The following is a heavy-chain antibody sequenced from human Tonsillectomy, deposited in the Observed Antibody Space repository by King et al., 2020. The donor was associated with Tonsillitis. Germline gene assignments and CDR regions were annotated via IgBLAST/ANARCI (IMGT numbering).Heavy chain of an antibody. D-gene: IGHD3-10*01. CDR1: GFTFSSYG. CDR3: AKGGAGSGEFRNYYYYGMDV. V-gene: IGHV3-30*18. J-gene: IGHJ6*02. CDR2: ISYDGSNK. Sequence: VQLVESGGGVVQPGRSLRLSCAASGFTFSSYGMHWVRQAPGTGLEWVAVISYDGSNKYYADSVKGRFTISRDNSKNTLYLQMNSLRAEDTAVYYCAKGGAGSGEFRNYYYYGMDVWGQGTTVTVSS.